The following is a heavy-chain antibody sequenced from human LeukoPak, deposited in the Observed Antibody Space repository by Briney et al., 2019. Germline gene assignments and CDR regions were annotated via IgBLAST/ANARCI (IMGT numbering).Heavy chain of an antibody. V-gene: IGHV3-66*01. Sequence: GGSLRLSCAASGFIVSRNYMSWVRRAPGKGLEWVSIIYINDYAYYSDSVKGRFTISRDNSKNTLDLQMNSLRAEDTAVYYCAKDFSGRGYYTTDYWGQGTLVTVSS. D-gene: IGHD3-22*01. CDR3: AKDFSGRGYYTTDY. CDR1: GFIVSRNY. J-gene: IGHJ4*02. CDR2: IYINDYA.